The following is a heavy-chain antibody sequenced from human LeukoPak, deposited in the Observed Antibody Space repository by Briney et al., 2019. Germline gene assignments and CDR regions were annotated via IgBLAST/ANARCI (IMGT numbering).Heavy chain of an antibody. CDR2: VDKTGSEE. CDR1: GFTFSIYW. D-gene: IGHD1-26*01. Sequence: PGGSLRLSCAASGFTFSIYWMSWVRQAPGKGLEWVANVDKTGSEENYVDSVKGRFTISRDNAKNSVFLQMNSLRAEDTAVYYCARGGTFSDYWGQGILVTVSS. J-gene: IGHJ4*02. V-gene: IGHV3-7*01. CDR3: ARGGTFSDY.